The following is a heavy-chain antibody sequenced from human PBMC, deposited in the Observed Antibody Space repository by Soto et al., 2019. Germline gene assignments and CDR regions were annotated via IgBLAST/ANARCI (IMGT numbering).Heavy chain of an antibody. Sequence: GGSLRLSCAASGFTFSDYYMSWIRQARGKGLEWVSYISSSGSTIYYADSVKGRFTISRDNAKNSLYLQMNSLRAEDTAVYYCARQSGGSCYLAIPCYPCAMDFWGTGPIVTV. J-gene: IGHJ6*04. CDR3: ARQSGGSCYLAIPCYPCAMDF. CDR1: GFTFSDYY. V-gene: IGHV3-11*01. CDR2: ISSSGSTI. D-gene: IGHD2-15*01.